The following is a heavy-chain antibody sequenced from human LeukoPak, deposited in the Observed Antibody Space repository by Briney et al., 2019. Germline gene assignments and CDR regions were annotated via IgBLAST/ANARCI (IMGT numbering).Heavy chain of an antibody. CDR2: IYYSGST. CDR1: GGSISSYY. J-gene: IGHJ4*02. V-gene: IGHV4-59*12. CDR3: ARDQANIVAVGTS. Sequence: SETLSLTCTVSGGSISSYYWSWIRQPPGKGLEWIGYIYYSGSTNYNPSLKSRVTISVDTSKNQFSLKLSSVTAADTAVYYCARDQANIVAVGTSWGQGTLVTVSS. D-gene: IGHD6-13*01.